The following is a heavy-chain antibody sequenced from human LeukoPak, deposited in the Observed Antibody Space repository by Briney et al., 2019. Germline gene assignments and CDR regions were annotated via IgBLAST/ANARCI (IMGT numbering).Heavy chain of an antibody. CDR1: GYTFTGYY. D-gene: IGHD3-10*01. CDR3: VRVRIARGGDYFDY. V-gene: IGHV1-2*04. Sequence: GASVKVSCKASGYTFTGYYMHWVRQAPGQGLEWMGWINPNSGGTNYAQKFQGWVTMTRDTSISTAYMELSRLRSDDTAVYYCVRVRIARGGDYFDYWGQGTLVTVSS. J-gene: IGHJ4*02. CDR2: INPNSGGT.